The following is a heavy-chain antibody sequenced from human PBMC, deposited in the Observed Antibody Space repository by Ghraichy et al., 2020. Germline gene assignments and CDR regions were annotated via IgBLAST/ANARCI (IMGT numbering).Heavy chain of an antibody. CDR3: ARDRYDYIWGSYRYSNFDY. J-gene: IGHJ4*01. CDR2: IYSGGST. V-gene: IGHV3-53*01. Sequence: GESLNISCAASGFSVSSNYMSWVRQAPGKGLEWVSVIYSGGSTYYADSVKGRFTISRDNSKNTLYLQMNSLRAEDTAVYYCARDRYDYIWGSYRYSNFDYWGHGTLVTVSS. D-gene: IGHD3-16*02. CDR1: GFSVSSNY.